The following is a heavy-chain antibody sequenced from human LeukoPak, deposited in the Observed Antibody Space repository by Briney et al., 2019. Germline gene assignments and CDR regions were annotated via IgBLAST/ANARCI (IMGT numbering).Heavy chain of an antibody. V-gene: IGHV1-69*13. J-gene: IGHJ4*02. CDR1: GYTFSSYA. Sequence: EASVKVSCKASGYTFSSYAMNWVRQAPGQGLEWMGGIIPIFGTANYAQKFQGRVTITADESTSTAYMELSSLRSEDTAVYYCARDQRSSSWYVWGQGTLVTVSS. D-gene: IGHD6-13*01. CDR3: ARDQRSSSWYV. CDR2: IIPIFGTA.